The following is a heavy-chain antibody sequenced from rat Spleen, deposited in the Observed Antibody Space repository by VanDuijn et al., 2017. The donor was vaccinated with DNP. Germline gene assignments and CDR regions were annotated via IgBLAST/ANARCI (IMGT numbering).Heavy chain of an antibody. CDR2: ITNSGSET. CDR3: KLGGAY. D-gene: IGHD5-1*01. V-gene: IGHV5-58*01. Sequence: EVQLVETGGDLVPPGRSLKLSCVASGFTFSTYWMFWIRQAPEKGLEWVASITNSGSETKYRDSVQGRFTISRDNAKNTLYLQMDSLRSEDTATYYCKLGGAYWGQGVMVTVSS. J-gene: IGHJ2*01. CDR1: GFTFSTYW.